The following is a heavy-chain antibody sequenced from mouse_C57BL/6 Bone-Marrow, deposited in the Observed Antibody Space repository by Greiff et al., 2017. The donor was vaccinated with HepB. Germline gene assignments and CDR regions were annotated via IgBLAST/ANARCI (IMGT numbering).Heavy chain of an antibody. CDR3: AKNLGYYGSSYVRAMDY. J-gene: IGHJ4*01. D-gene: IGHD1-1*01. CDR2: IWRGGST. CDR1: GFSLTSYG. Sequence: VMLVESGPGLVQPSQSLSITCTVSGFSLTSYGVHWVRQSPGKGLEWLGVIWRGGSTDYNAAFMSRLSITKDNSKSQVFFKMNSLQADDTAIYYCAKNLGYYGSSYVRAMDYWGQGTSVTVSS. V-gene: IGHV2-5*01.